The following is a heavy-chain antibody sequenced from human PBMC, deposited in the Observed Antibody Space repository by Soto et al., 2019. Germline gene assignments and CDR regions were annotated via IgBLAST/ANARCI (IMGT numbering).Heavy chain of an antibody. J-gene: IGHJ4*02. CDR3: ARRRFLHFYFDS. CDR1: VGPKSADYY. V-gene: IGHV4-39*01. Sequence: PSETLSLTCTVSVGPKSADYYWGWIRQPPGKGLEWLGSVSYSGESHYNPSLASRVAVSVDASKNQISRRLWSVTAPDTAVYYCARRRFLHFYFDSWGQGMLVT. CDR2: VSYSGES.